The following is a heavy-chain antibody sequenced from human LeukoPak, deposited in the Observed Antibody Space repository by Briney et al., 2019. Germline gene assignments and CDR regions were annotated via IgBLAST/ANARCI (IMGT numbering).Heavy chain of an antibody. CDR1: GFTFSSYG. CDR3: AKDLEVLGVVIKNGLYY. CDR2: IRYDGSNK. J-gene: IGHJ4*01. V-gene: IGHV3-30*02. Sequence: GGSLRLSCAASGFTFSSYGMNWVRQAPGKGLEWVAFIRYDGSNKYYADSVKGRFTTSRDNSKNTLYLQMNSLRAEDTAVYYCAKDLEVLGVVIKNGLYYWCHGTLVTVSS. D-gene: IGHD3-3*01.